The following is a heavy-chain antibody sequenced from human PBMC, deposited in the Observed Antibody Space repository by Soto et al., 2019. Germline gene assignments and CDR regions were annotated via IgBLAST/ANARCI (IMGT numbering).Heavy chain of an antibody. CDR2: IYHSGDP. Sequence: QVQLQESGPGLVKPSGTLSLTCAVSGASLSSSNWWSWVRQPPRKGLECIGEIYHSGDPNYNPSLKSRVTISVDKSKNQFSLEMNSVTAADTAVYYCARRSTVTTSRYFDNWGQGTLVTVSS. D-gene: IGHD4-17*01. CDR1: GASLSSSNW. J-gene: IGHJ4*02. CDR3: ARRSTVTTSRYFDN. V-gene: IGHV4-4*02.